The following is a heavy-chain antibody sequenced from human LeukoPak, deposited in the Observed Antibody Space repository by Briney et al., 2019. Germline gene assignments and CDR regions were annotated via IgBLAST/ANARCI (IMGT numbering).Heavy chain of an antibody. CDR1: GFTFSSYS. CDR2: ISSGSSYI. CDR3: AKDSWELQY. D-gene: IGHD1-26*01. Sequence: GSLRLSCAASGFTFSSYSMNWVRQAPGKGLEWVSSISSGSSYIYYADSVEGRFTISRDNSKNTLYLQMNSLRAEDTAVYYCAKDSWELQYWGQGTLVTVSS. V-gene: IGHV3-21*04. J-gene: IGHJ4*02.